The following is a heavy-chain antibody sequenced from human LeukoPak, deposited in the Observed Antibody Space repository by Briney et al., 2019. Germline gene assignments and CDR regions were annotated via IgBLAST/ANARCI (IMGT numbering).Heavy chain of an antibody. CDR3: ARETHLHLGYSYAEHYFDH. Sequence: PSETLSLTCTVSGGSISSYYWRWIRQPPGKGLEGIGDIYYSGSTNYNPSITSRVTISVDTSKNQFSLKLSSVTAADTALYYCARETHLHLGYSYAEHYFDHWGQGTLVTVSS. CDR2: IYYSGST. CDR1: GGSISSYY. D-gene: IGHD5-18*01. V-gene: IGHV4-59*01. J-gene: IGHJ4*02.